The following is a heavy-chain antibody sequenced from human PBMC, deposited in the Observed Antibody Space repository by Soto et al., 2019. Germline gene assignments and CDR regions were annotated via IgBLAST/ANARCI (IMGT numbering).Heavy chain of an antibody. J-gene: IGHJ5*02. Sequence: QVQLVESGGGVVQPGRSLRLSCAASGFTFSSYGMHWVRQAPGKGLEWVAVIWYDGSNKYYADSVKGRFTISRDNSENTLYLQMNSLRAEDTAVYYCARDTIGYSSGWENWFDPWGQGTLVTVSS. V-gene: IGHV3-33*01. D-gene: IGHD6-19*01. CDR3: ARDTIGYSSGWENWFDP. CDR1: GFTFSSYG. CDR2: IWYDGSNK.